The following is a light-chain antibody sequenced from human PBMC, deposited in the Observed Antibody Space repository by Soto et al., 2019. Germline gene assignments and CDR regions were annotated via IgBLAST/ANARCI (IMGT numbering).Light chain of an antibody. J-gene: IGKJ4*01. CDR3: QQYVNWPSLT. Sequence: EIVLTQSPANLSVSPGERATLSCRASQSVRSNLAWYQQKPGQAPRLLIFGATTRATNISARFTGSGSGTEFTLTISSLQSEDFAVYYCQQYVNWPSLTFGGGTKVEIK. V-gene: IGKV3-15*01. CDR1: QSVRSN. CDR2: GAT.